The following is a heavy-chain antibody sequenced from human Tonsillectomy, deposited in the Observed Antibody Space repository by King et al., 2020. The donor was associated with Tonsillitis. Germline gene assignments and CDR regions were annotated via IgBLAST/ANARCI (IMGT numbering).Heavy chain of an antibody. V-gene: IGHV4-39*01. J-gene: IGHJ6*02. D-gene: IGHD6-6*01. CDR1: DGSISSSSFY. CDR2: IYCSGST. Sequence: QLQESGPGLVQPSETLSLTCTVSDGSISSSSFYWGWLRQPPGKGLEWIGSIYCSGSTYYNPSLKSRVTISVDTSKNQFSLKLRSVTAADTAVYYCARGPPDSSSKGPLGDVWGQGTTVTVSS. CDR3: ARGPPDSSSKGPLGDV.